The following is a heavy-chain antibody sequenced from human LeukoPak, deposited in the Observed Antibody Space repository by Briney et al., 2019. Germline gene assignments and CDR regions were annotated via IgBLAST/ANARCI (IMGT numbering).Heavy chain of an antibody. CDR3: ARSLYCSSTSCFGDRLVYGMDV. V-gene: IGHV3-30*04. D-gene: IGHD2-2*01. CDR1: GFTFSSYA. Sequence: GGSLRLSCAASGFTFSSYAMHWVRQAPGKGLEWVAVISYDGSNKYYADYVKGRFTISRDNCKNTLYLQMNSLRAEDTAVYYCARSLYCSSTSCFGDRLVYGMDVWGKGTTVTVSS. CDR2: ISYDGSNK. J-gene: IGHJ6*04.